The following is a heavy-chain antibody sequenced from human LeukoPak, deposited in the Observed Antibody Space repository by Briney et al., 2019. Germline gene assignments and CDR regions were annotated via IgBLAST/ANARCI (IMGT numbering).Heavy chain of an antibody. CDR2: INHGGST. J-gene: IGHJ6*02. CDR1: GGSFNDYY. Sequence: SETLSLTCAVYGGSFNDYYWSWIRQPPGKGLEWIREINHGGSTNYNPSLKSRVTLSVDTSKNQFSLKLTSVTAADTAVYYCARDGYSTPDVWGQGTTVTVSS. CDR3: ARDGYSTPDV. V-gene: IGHV4-34*01. D-gene: IGHD6-13*01.